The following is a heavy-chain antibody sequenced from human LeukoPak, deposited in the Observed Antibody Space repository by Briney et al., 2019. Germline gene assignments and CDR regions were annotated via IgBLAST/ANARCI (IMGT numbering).Heavy chain of an antibody. Sequence: GGSLRLSCVASGFTFSSYAMSWVRQAPGKGLEWVSAISGSGISTYYADSVRGRFTVSRDNSKNTLYLQMNSLRAEDTAVYYCAKVIEAYYYDSSGYYYGLDYWGQGTLVTVSS. D-gene: IGHD3-22*01. V-gene: IGHV3-23*01. CDR3: AKVIEAYYYDSSGYYYGLDY. CDR1: GFTFSSYA. J-gene: IGHJ4*02. CDR2: ISGSGIST.